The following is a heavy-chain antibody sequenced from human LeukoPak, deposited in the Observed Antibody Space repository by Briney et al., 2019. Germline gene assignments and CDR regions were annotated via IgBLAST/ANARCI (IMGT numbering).Heavy chain of an antibody. Sequence: ASVKVSCKASGYTFTGYYMHWVRQAPGQGLEWMGRINPNSGGTNYAQKFQGRVTMTRDTSISTAYMELSRLRSDDTAVYYCARETYYYDSSSYYFTWGQGTLVTVSS. CDR3: ARETYYYDSSSYYFT. CDR2: INPNSGGT. CDR1: GYTFTGYY. D-gene: IGHD3-22*01. V-gene: IGHV1-2*06. J-gene: IGHJ5*02.